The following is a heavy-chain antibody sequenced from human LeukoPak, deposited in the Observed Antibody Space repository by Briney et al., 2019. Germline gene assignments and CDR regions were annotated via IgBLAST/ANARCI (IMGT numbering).Heavy chain of an antibody. Sequence: GRSLRLSCTASGLTLGDYTMSWVRQAPGKGLEWVGFIRSKAYGGTTEYAASVKGRFTISRDDSKSIAYLQMNSLKTEDTAVYFCTRPHDYWGQGTLVTVSS. CDR2: IRSKAYGGTT. V-gene: IGHV3-49*04. J-gene: IGHJ4*02. CDR3: TRPHDY. CDR1: GLTLGDYT.